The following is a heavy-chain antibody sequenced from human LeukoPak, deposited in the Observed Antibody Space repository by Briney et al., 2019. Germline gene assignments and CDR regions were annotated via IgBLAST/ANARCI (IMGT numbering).Heavy chain of an antibody. CDR1: GFTFSNYG. D-gene: IGHD3-22*01. Sequence: GGSLRLSCAASGFTFSNYGMHWVRQAPDKGLEWVAFLQNHGGDIHYAESVEGRFTISRDNSKNTLYLQMNSLRAEDTAVYYCARSCHYYDNSGWCSSKDAFDIWGQGTMVTVSS. CDR2: LQNHGGDI. J-gene: IGHJ3*02. V-gene: IGHV3-30*02. CDR3: ARSCHYYDNSGWCSSKDAFDI.